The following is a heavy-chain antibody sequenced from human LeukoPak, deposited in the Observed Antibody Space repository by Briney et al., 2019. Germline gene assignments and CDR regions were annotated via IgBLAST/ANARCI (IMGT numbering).Heavy chain of an antibody. CDR2: IYYSGST. D-gene: IGHD3-10*01. CDR1: GGSVSNYY. Sequence: SETLSLTCTVSGGSVSNYYWSWIRQPPGKGLEWIGYIYYSGSTNYNPSLTSRVTISVDTSKNQFSLKLTSVTAADTAVYYCARGRGVRGGNFDYWGQGTLVTVSS. J-gene: IGHJ4*02. V-gene: IGHV4-59*02. CDR3: ARGRGVRGGNFDY.